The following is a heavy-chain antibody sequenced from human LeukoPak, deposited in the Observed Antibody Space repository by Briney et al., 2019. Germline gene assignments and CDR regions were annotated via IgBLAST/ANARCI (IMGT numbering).Heavy chain of an antibody. V-gene: IGHV4-31*03. CDR3: ARSRDTTNYYGMDV. Sequence: PSETLSLTCTVSGGSISSGGYYWSWIRQHPGKGLEWIGYIYYSGSTYYNPSLKSRVTISVDTSKNQFSLKLSSVTAADTAVYYCARSRDTTNYYGMDVWGQGTTVTVSS. D-gene: IGHD1-26*01. CDR2: IYYSGST. CDR1: GGSISSGGYY. J-gene: IGHJ6*02.